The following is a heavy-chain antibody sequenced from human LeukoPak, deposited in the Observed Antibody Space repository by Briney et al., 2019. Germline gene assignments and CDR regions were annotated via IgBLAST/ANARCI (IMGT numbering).Heavy chain of an antibody. CDR1: GFTFSTYA. CDR2: ISGSGGST. V-gene: IGHV3-23*01. J-gene: IGHJ4*02. CDR3: AKDRDSSSWYLGSCFGDY. D-gene: IGHD6-13*01. Sequence: GGSLRLSCAASGFTFSTYAMSWVRQAPGKGLEWVSGISGSGGSTHYADSVKGRFTISRDNSKNTLYLEMNSLRAEDTAVYYCAKDRDSSSWYLGSCFGDYWGQGTLVTVSS.